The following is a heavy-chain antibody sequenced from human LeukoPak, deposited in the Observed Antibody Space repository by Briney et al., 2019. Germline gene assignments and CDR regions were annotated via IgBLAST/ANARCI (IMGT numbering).Heavy chain of an antibody. D-gene: IGHD3-16*01. V-gene: IGHV4-59*01. Sequence: SETLSLTCTVSGGSISSYYWSWIRQPPGKGLEWIGYIYYSGSTNYNPSLKSRVTISVDTSKNQFSLKLSSVTAADTAVYYCARDLGGELGADYWGREPWSPSPQ. J-gene: IGHJ4*02. CDR3: ARDLGGELGADY. CDR2: IYYSGST. CDR1: GGSISSYY.